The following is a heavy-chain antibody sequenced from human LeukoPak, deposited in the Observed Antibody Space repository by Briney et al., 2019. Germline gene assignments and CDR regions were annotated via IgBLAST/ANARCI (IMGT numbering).Heavy chain of an antibody. Sequence: QSGGSLRLSCAASGFTFSSYAMHWDRQAPGKGLEWVAFIWSEGSNKYYADSVRGRFTISRDNSKNTLYLQINSLRAEDTAVYYYARDLYSVSSWSAYDSWGQGILVTVSS. CDR2: IWSEGSNK. V-gene: IGHV3-33*01. D-gene: IGHD5/OR15-5a*01. CDR1: GFTFSSYA. CDR3: ARDLYSVSSWSAYDS. J-gene: IGHJ4*02.